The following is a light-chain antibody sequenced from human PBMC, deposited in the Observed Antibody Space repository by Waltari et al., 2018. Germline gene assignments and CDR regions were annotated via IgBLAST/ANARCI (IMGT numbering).Light chain of an antibody. V-gene: IGKV1-5*03. CDR3: QQYNSFWT. CDR1: QSSSGW. CDR2: EAS. Sequence: DIQMSQSPSTLSASLGDRVSITCRASQSSSGWLAWYQQKPGKDHKLLIYEASSLESGVPSRFSGSGSGKEFTLNISSLQPDDFATYYCQQYNSFWTFGQGTKVEIK. J-gene: IGKJ1*01.